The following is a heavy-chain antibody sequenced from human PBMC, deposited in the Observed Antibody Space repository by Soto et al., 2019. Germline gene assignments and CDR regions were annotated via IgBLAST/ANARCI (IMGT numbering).Heavy chain of an antibody. V-gene: IGHV4-59*01. CDR3: ARLRGGRYFDY. Sequence: SETLSLTCTVSGGSISSYYWSWIRQPPGKGLEWIGYIYYSGSTNYNPSLKSRVTISVDTSKNQFSLKLSSVTAADTAVYCCARLRGGRYFDYWGQGTLVTVSS. CDR2: IYYSGST. J-gene: IGHJ4*02. CDR1: GGSISSYY.